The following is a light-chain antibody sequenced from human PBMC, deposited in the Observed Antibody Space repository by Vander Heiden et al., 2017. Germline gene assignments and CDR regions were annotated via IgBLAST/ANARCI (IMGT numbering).Light chain of an antibody. CDR1: TGAVPSDYS. Sequence: QTVVTQEPSLTVSPGGTVTPTFASSTGAVPSDYSPNWCQQKPGQAPRALIYSATNKHSWTPARFSGSLRVGKAALTVSGVQPEDEADYYCLLYYGGAQLVLGGGTKLTVL. J-gene: IGLJ2*01. V-gene: IGLV7-43*01. CDR2: SAT. CDR3: LLYYGGAQLV.